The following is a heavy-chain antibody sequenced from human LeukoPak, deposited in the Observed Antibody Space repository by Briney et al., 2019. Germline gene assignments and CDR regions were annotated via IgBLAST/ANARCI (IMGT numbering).Heavy chain of an antibody. V-gene: IGHV3-43*02. J-gene: IGHJ4*02. CDR2: ISGDGGST. CDR1: GVTFYDYA. D-gene: IGHD3-22*01. Sequence: GGSLRLSCAASGVTFYDYAMHWVRQAPGKGLEWVCLISGDGGSTYYADSVKGRFTISRDNSKNFLYLQMNRLRTEDTALYYWAKDAYYSSGYYYGYWGQGTLVTVPS. CDR3: AKDAYYSSGYYYGY.